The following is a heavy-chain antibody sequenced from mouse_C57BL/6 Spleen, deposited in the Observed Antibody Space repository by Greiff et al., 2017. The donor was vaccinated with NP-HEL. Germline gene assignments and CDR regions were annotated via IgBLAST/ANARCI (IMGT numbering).Heavy chain of an antibody. CDR2: IDPSDSYT. CDR1: DYTFTSYW. D-gene: IGHD1-1*02. Sequence: QVQLQQPGAELVMPGASVKLSCKASDYTFTSYWMHWVKQRPGQGLEWIGEIDPSDSYTNYNQKFKGKSTLTVDKSSSTAYMQLSSLTSEDSAVYYCARGKGGYYFDYWGQGTTLTVSS. CDR3: ARGKGGYYFDY. J-gene: IGHJ2*01. V-gene: IGHV1-69*01.